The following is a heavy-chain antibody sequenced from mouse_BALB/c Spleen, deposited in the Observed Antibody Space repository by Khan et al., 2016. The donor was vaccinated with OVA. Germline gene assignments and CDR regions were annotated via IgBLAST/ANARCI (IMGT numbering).Heavy chain of an antibody. CDR3: TRTHGYYGSNYFDH. D-gene: IGHD1-1*01. CDR2: ISSGGSYN. J-gene: IGHJ2*01. Sequence: EVELVESGGGLVKPGGSLKLSCAAAGFTFSNYAMSWVRQTPEKRLEWVATISSGGSYNYYSDSVKGRFTISRDNAKNTLYLQMSSLRSEDTAMYYFTRTHGYYGSNYFDHWGQGTTLTASS. V-gene: IGHV5-9-3*01. CDR1: GFTFSNYA.